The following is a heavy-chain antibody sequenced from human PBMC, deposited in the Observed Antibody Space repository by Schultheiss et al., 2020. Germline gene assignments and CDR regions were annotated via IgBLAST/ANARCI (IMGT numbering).Heavy chain of an antibody. J-gene: IGHJ4*02. Sequence: GGSLRLSCAASGFTFSAYAMTWVRQAPGKGLEWVAVISYDGSNKYYADSVKGRFTISRDNSKITLYMQMKSLRAEDTAVYYCAREPSTHYYDSSGLDYWGQGTLVTVSS. CDR3: AREPSTHYYDSSGLDY. CDR2: ISYDGSNK. CDR1: GFTFSAYA. D-gene: IGHD3-22*01. V-gene: IGHV3-30*03.